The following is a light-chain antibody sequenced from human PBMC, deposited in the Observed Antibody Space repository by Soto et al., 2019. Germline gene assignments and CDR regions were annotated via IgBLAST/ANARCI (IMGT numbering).Light chain of an antibody. V-gene: IGLV2-11*01. J-gene: IGLJ1*01. CDR1: SSDVGGYNY. CDR2: DVS. CDR3: CSYAGSYTYV. Sequence: QSALTQPRSVSGSPGQAGTISCTGTSSDVGGYNYVSWYQQHPRKAPKLMIYDVSKRPSGVPDRFSGSKSGNTASLTISGLHAEYEADYYCCSYAGSYTYVFGTGTKLTVL.